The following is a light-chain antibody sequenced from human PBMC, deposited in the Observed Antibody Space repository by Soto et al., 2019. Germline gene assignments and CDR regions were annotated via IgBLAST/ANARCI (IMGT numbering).Light chain of an antibody. CDR3: QQCSEWPLYT. V-gene: IGKV3-15*01. Sequence: EIVMTQSPATLSVSPGETATLSCRASQSVSRYLAWYQHRPGQAPRLLIYDASTRATGIPAMFSSSGSGTDLPLTLSGLQSEDFADHCCQQCSEWPLYTFGQGTRLEIK. J-gene: IGKJ5*01. CDR2: DAS. CDR1: QSVSRY.